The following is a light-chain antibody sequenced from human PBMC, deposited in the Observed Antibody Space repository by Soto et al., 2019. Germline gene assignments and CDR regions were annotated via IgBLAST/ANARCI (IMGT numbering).Light chain of an antibody. CDR2: GAS. Sequence: ELVMTQSPATLSASPGERATISCRASQSVITNVAWYQQKPGQAPRLLIYGASTRATGIPARFSGSGSGTEFTLTISSLQSEDFAVYYCQHYNHWPMYTFGQGTKVEIK. CDR3: QHYNHWPMYT. CDR1: QSVITN. J-gene: IGKJ2*01. V-gene: IGKV3-15*01.